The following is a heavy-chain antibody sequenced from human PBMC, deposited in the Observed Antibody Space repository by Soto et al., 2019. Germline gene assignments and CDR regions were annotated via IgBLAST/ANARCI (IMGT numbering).Heavy chain of an antibody. CDR1: GGSISSGGYS. CDR2: IYYSGNT. CDR3: AKGHSSGYYFDY. Sequence: SETLSLTCAVSGGSISSGGYSWSWIRQPPGKGLEWIGYIYYSGNTYYNPSLKSRVTMSVDRTKNQFSLKLSSVTAADTAVYYCAKGHSSGYYFDYWGQGTLVTVSS. J-gene: IGHJ4*02. V-gene: IGHV4-30-2*01. D-gene: IGHD3-22*01.